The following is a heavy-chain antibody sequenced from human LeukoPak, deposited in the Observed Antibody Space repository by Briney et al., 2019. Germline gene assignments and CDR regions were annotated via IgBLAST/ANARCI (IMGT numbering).Heavy chain of an antibody. J-gene: IGHJ3*02. CDR3: ARAGNWVEDAFDI. D-gene: IGHD7-27*01. CDR2: IKQDGSEK. CDR1: GFTFNTYW. Sequence: PGGSLRLSCAASGFTFNTYWMSWVRQAPGKGLEWVANIKQDGSEKYYVDSVKGRFTISRDNAKNSLYLQMNSLRAEDTAVYYCARAGNWVEDAFDIWGQGTMVTVSS. V-gene: IGHV3-7*01.